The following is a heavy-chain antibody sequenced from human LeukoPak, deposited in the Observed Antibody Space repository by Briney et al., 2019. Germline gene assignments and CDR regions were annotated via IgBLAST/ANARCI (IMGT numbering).Heavy chain of an antibody. Sequence: LETLSLTCTVSGGSISSYYWSWIRQPPGKGLEWIGYIYYSGGTNYNPSLKSRVTISVDTSKNQFSLKLSSVTAADTAVYYCARVYCSSTSCPRSYYYYMDVWGKGTTVTVSS. CDR3: ARVYCSSTSCPRSYYYYMDV. J-gene: IGHJ6*03. D-gene: IGHD2-2*01. CDR2: IYYSGGT. V-gene: IGHV4-59*01. CDR1: GGSISSYY.